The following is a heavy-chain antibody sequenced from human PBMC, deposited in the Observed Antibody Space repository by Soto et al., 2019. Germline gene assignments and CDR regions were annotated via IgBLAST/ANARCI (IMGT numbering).Heavy chain of an antibody. D-gene: IGHD2-8*01. CDR2: IYYSGNT. CDR3: AGEPLMATAGTARHHFGLGR. V-gene: IGHV4-31*03. J-gene: IGHJ6*02. CDR1: GGSIRSGGYY. Sequence: SETLSLTCTVSGGSIRSGGYYWSWVRQNPRKGLEWIGNIYYSGNTYYNPSLKSRLTISADTSKNQFSLNLSSVTAADTAVYYFAGEPLMATAGTARHHFGLGRWGQGTTVTVSS.